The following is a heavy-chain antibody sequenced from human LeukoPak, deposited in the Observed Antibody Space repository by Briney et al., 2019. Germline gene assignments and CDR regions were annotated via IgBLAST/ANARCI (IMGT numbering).Heavy chain of an antibody. J-gene: IGHJ4*02. V-gene: IGHV4-34*01. CDR1: GGSISSYY. D-gene: IGHD6-25*01. CDR3: AREPNTAAVDY. CDR2: INHSGST. Sequence: SETLSLTCTVSGGSISSYYWSWIRQPPGKGLEWIGEINHSGSTNYNPSLKSRVTISVDTSKNQFSLKLSSVTAADTAVYYCAREPNTAAVDYWGQGTLVTVSS.